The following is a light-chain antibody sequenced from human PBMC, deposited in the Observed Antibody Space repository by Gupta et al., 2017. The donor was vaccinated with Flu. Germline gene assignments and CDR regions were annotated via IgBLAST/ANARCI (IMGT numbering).Light chain of an antibody. V-gene: IGKV3-20*01. CDR3: QQYGSSRT. Sequence: EIVLTQSPGTLSLSPGESATLSCRASQNVNNNYLAWYQQKPGQTPSLLIYDASRRATGIPDRFSGSGSGTDFTLSISRREPEDFAVYYCQQYGSSRTFGQGTKVEIK. CDR1: QNVNNNY. J-gene: IGKJ1*01. CDR2: DAS.